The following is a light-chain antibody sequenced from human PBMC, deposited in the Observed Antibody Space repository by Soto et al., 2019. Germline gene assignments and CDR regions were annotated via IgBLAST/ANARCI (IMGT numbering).Light chain of an antibody. J-gene: IGKJ5*01. CDR3: QQYGSSPIT. V-gene: IGKV3-20*01. CDR1: QSVRNNY. Sequence: EIVLTQSPGNLSLSPGERATLACRASQSVRNNYLAWYQQRPGQAPRLLIYAASSRATGIPDRFSGSGSGTDFTLTISRLEPEDFALYYCQQYGSSPITFGQGTRLEIK. CDR2: AAS.